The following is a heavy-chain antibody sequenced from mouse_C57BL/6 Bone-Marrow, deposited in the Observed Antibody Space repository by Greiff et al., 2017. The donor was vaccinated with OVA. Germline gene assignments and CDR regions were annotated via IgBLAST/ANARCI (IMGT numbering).Heavy chain of an antibody. CDR3: ARRGDYGNYPYAMDY. J-gene: IGHJ4*01. Sequence: QVQLQQPGAELVKPGASVKMSCKASGYTFTSYWITWVKQRPGQGLEWIGDIYPGSGSTNYNEKFKSKATLTVDTSSSTAYMQLSSLTSEDSAVYYCARRGDYGNYPYAMDYWGQGTSVTVSS. CDR1: GYTFTSYW. V-gene: IGHV1-55*01. CDR2: IYPGSGST. D-gene: IGHD2-1*01.